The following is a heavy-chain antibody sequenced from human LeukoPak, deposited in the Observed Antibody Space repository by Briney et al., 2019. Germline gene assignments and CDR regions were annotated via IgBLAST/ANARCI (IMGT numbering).Heavy chain of an antibody. CDR2: IYYSGST. CDR3: ARTRPTYYDFWSGYYKGRNWLDP. D-gene: IGHD3-3*01. CDR1: GGSISSSSYY. Sequence: SETLSLTCTVSGGSISSSSYYWGWIRQPPGKGLEWIGSIYYSGSTYYNPSLKSRVTISVDTSKNQFSLKLSSVTAADTAVYYCARTRPTYYDFWSGYYKGRNWLDPWGQGTLVTVSS. V-gene: IGHV4-39*01. J-gene: IGHJ5*02.